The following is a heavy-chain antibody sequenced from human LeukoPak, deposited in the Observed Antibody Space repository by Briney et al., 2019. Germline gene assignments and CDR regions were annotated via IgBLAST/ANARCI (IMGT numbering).Heavy chain of an antibody. CDR3: ARAGYGDSDFDY. D-gene: IGHD4-17*01. J-gene: IGHJ4*02. CDR2: ICHSGNT. CDR1: GYSISTSYY. V-gene: IGHV4-38-2*02. Sequence: SETLSLTCTVSGYSISTSYYWGWIRQPPGKGLEWIGSICHSGNTYYNPSLKSRVTISVDTSKNQFSLKLNSGSAADTAVYYWARAGYGDSDFDYWGQGTLVTVSS.